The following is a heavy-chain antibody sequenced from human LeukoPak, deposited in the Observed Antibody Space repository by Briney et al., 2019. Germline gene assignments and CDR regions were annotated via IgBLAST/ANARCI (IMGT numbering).Heavy chain of an antibody. CDR2: ISGSGGST. V-gene: IGHV3-23*01. J-gene: IGHJ4*02. D-gene: IGHD6-13*01. CDR1: GFTFSSYA. Sequence: GGSLTLACPVAGFTFSSYAMTWVRQAPGRGLEWVSSISGSGGSTYYADSVKGRFTISRDNSKNTLFLQMNSLRAEDTAVYYCAGSEGSSWNELGYWGQGTLVTVSS. CDR3: AGSEGSSWNELGY.